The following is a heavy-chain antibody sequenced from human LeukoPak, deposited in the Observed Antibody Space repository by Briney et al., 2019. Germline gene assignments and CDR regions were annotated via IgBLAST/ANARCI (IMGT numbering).Heavy chain of an antibody. V-gene: IGHV4-59*01. CDR3: ARVGAMYYYGSEPHWFDP. CDR1: GGSLSSYY. Sequence: SETLSLTSTVSGGSLSSYYWSWIRQPPGKGLEWIGYIYYSGSTNYNPSLKSRVTISVDTSKNRFSLKLSSVTAADTAVYYCARVGAMYYYGSEPHWFDPWGQGTLVTVSS. CDR2: IYYSGST. J-gene: IGHJ5*02. D-gene: IGHD3-10*01.